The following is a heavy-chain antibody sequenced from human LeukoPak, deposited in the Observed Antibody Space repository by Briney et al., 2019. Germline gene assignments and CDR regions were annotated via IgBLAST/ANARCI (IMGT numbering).Heavy chain of an antibody. CDR3: ARIRVLPGNLGWFDP. CDR2: IDWDDDK. D-gene: IGHD1-14*01. J-gene: IGHJ5*02. V-gene: IGHV2-70*11. CDR1: GFSLSTSGMC. Sequence: SGPTLVNPTQTLTLTCTFSGFSLSTSGMCVSWIRQPPGKALEWLARIDWDDDKYYSTSLKTRLTISKDTSKNQVVLTMTNIDPVDTATYYCARIRVLPGNLGWFDPWGQGTLVTVSS.